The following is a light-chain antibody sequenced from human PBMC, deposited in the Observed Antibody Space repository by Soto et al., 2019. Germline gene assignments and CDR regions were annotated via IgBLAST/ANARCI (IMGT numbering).Light chain of an antibody. CDR3: QQYYSTPPYT. V-gene: IGKV4-1*01. J-gene: IGKJ2*01. CDR1: QSILYRSNNKNY. Sequence: DIVMTQSPDSLAVSLGERATINCKSSQSILYRSNNKNYLAWYRQKPGQPPKLLIYWASIRESGVPDRISGSGAGTDFTLTISSLPAEDVAVYYCQQYYSTPPYTFGQGTKLEIK. CDR2: WAS.